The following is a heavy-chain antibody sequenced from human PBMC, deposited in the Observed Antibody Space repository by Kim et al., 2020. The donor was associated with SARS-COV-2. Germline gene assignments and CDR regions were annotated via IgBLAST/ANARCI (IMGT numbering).Heavy chain of an antibody. V-gene: IGHV3-23*01. Sequence: SVKGRFTNSRDNSKNTLYLQMNRLRAEDTAVYYCAKDLGQVVPEGFDYWGQGTLVTVSS. D-gene: IGHD2-2*01. J-gene: IGHJ4*02. CDR3: AKDLGQVVPEGFDY.